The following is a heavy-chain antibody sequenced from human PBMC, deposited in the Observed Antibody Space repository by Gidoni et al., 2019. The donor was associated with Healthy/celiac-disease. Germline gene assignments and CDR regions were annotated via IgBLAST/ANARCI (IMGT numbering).Heavy chain of an antibody. V-gene: IGHV3-33*01. D-gene: IGHD6-13*01. CDR3: ARGRPGIAAAGTGRIDY. CDR2: IWYDGSNK. Sequence: QVQLVESGGGVVQPGRSLRLSCAAPGFTFSRYGMHWVRQAPGKGLEWVAVIWYDGSNKYYADSVKGRFTISRDNSKNTLYLQMNSLRAEDTAVYYCARGRPGIAAAGTGRIDYWGQGTLVTVSS. CDR1: GFTFSRYG. J-gene: IGHJ4*02.